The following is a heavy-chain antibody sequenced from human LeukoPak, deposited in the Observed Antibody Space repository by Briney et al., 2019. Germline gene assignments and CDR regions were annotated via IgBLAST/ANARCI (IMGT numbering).Heavy chain of an antibody. D-gene: IGHD2-2*01. Sequence: PSETLSLTCTVSGGSISSSSYYWGWIRQPPGKGLEWIGSIYYSGSTYYNPSLKSRVTISVDTSKNQFSLQLSSVTAADTAVYYCARHPRDCSSTSCYGDYYYYYYYMDVWGKGTTVTVSS. CDR1: GGSISSSSYY. CDR2: IYYSGST. V-gene: IGHV4-39*01. CDR3: ARHPRDCSSTSCYGDYYYYYYYMDV. J-gene: IGHJ6*03.